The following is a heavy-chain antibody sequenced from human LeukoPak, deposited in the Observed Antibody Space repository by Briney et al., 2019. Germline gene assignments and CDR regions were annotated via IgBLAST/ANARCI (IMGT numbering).Heavy chain of an antibody. CDR2: ISAYNGNT. CDR3: ASLSSPQIRSYYYYMDV. D-gene: IGHD6-13*01. V-gene: IGHV1-18*01. Sequence: GASVKVSCKASGYTFTSYGISWVRQAPGQGLEWMGWISAYNGNTNYAQKLQGRVTMTTDTSTSTAYMELRSLRSDDTAVYYCASLSSPQIRSYYYYMDVWGKGTTVTVSS. CDR1: GYTFTSYG. J-gene: IGHJ6*03.